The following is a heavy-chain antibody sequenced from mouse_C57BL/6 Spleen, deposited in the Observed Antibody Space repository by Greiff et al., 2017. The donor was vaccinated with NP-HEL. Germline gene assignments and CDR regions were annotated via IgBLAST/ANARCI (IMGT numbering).Heavy chain of an antibody. CDR1: GYAFTNYL. J-gene: IGHJ2*01. CDR3: ARSYGNYFDY. Sequence: QVQLQQSGAELVRPGTSVKVSCKASGYAFTNYLIEWVKQRPGQGLEWIGVINPGSGGTNYNEKFKGKATLTADKSSSTAYMQLSSLTSEDSAVYFCARSYGNYFDYWGQGTTLTVSS. D-gene: IGHD2-1*01. CDR2: INPGSGGT. V-gene: IGHV1-54*01.